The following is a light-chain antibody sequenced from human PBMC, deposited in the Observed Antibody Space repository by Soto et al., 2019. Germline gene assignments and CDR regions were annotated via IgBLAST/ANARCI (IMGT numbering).Light chain of an antibody. Sequence: DSQMPQSPFSLSASVGDRVTITCRASQSISSYLNWYQQKPGKPPKLLIYAAVSLQSGIPSRFSAYGSGTDFTLTISSLQPEDFATYYCQQTYSSPQWTFGQGTKVDIK. CDR1: QSISSY. CDR3: QQTYSSPQWT. J-gene: IGKJ1*01. V-gene: IGKV1-39*01. CDR2: AAV.